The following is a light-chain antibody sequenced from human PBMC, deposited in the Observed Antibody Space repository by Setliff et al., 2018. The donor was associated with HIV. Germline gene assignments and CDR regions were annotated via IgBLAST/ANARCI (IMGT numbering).Light chain of an antibody. CDR1: SSDVGGYKY. V-gene: IGLV2-11*01. CDR3: RSYAGSYTHYV. J-gene: IGLJ1*01. Sequence: QSALTQPRSVSGSPGQSVTISCTGTSSDVGGYKYVSWYQHHPGKAPKLMIYDVSKRPSGVPDRFSGSKSGNTASLTISGLQAEDEADYYCRSYAGSYTHYVFGTGTKGTVL. CDR2: DVS.